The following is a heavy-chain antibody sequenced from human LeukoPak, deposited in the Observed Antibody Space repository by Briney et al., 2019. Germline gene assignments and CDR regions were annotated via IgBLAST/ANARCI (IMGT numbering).Heavy chain of an antibody. V-gene: IGHV4-59*01. D-gene: IGHD2-2*01. CDR1: GGSISSYY. CDR3: ARVQVVPAAISPSGYSYYGMDV. Sequence: PSETLSLTCTVSGGSISSYYWSWIRQPPGKGLEWIGYIYYSGSTNYNPSLKSRVTISVDTSKNQFSLKLSSVTAADTAVYYCARVQVVPAAISPSGYSYYGMDVWGKGTTVTVSS. J-gene: IGHJ6*04. CDR2: IYYSGST.